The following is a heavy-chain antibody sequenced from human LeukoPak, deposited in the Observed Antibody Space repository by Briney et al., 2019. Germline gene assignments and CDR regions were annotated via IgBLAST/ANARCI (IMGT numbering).Heavy chain of an antibody. Sequence: SETLSLTCAVYSGSFSGYYWTWFRQPPGKGLEWIGEFNHSWGAKYNPSLKSRATISVDTSKNHLSLSLNSVTAADTAVYYCAASLWFGIYPDYWGQGSLVTVSS. CDR1: SGSFSGYY. CDR3: AASLWFGIYPDY. CDR2: FNHSWGA. V-gene: IGHV4-34*01. J-gene: IGHJ4*02. D-gene: IGHD3-10*01.